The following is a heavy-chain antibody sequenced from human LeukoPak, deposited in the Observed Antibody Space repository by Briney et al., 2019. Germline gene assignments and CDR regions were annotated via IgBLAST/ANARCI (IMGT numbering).Heavy chain of an antibody. V-gene: IGHV1-2*04. Sequence: ASVKVSCKASGYTFTGYYTHWVRQAPGQGLEWMGWINPNSGGTNYAQKFQGWVTMTRDTSTSTAYMELSRLRSDDTAVYYCARLSEGPAYYDILTGDRGVYYFDYWGQGTLVTVSS. J-gene: IGHJ4*02. D-gene: IGHD3-9*01. CDR1: GYTFTGYY. CDR2: INPNSGGT. CDR3: ARLSEGPAYYDILTGDRGVYYFDY.